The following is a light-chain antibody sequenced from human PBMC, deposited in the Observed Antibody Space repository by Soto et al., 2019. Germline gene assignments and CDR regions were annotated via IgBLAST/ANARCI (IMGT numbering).Light chain of an antibody. CDR2: RSN. Sequence: QSVLTQPPSASGTPGQRVTISCSGSSSNIGTNYVYWYQQLPGTAPKLLIYRSNKRPSGVPDRFSGSKSGTSASLAISGLRSEDEADYYCAAWDDSLSGWLFGGGTKVTVL. J-gene: IGLJ3*02. V-gene: IGLV1-47*01. CDR1: SSNIGTNY. CDR3: AAWDDSLSGWL.